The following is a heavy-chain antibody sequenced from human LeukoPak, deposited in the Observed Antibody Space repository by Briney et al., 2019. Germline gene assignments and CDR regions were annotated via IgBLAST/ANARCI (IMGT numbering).Heavy chain of an antibody. CDR3: ATPTPTCYDFTRGYHITDPFDL. Sequence: GESLKISCNGPRYIFTMYAIVWVPQMPGKGLEWMGIIYPGDSDTRYSPSFQGQVTISADKSISTAYLQWSSLKAADTAMLYCATPTPTCYDFTRGYHITDPFDLWGQGTMVTVSS. D-gene: IGHD3-3*01. CDR1: RYIFTMYA. V-gene: IGHV5-51*01. J-gene: IGHJ3*01. CDR2: IYPGDSDT.